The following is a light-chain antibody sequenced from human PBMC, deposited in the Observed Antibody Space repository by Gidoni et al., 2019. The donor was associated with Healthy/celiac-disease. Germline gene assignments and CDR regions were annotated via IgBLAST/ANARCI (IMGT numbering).Light chain of an antibody. J-gene: IGKJ1*01. CDR1: QSVLYSTKHKNY. CDR3: QQYYSTPTWT. CDR2: WAS. V-gene: IGKV4-1*01. Sequence: DIVMTQSPDSLAVSLGERATINCKSSQSVLYSTKHKNYLAWYQQKPGQPPKLLIYWASTRESGVPDRFSGSGSGTDFTLTIISLQAEDVAVYYCQQYYSTPTWTFXXXTKVEIK.